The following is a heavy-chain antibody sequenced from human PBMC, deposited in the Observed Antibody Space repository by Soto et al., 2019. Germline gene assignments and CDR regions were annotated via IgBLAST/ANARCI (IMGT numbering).Heavy chain of an antibody. D-gene: IGHD2-2*01. CDR1: GGSVSSGSYY. V-gene: IGHV4-61*01. CDR2: IYYSGST. Sequence: SETLSLTCTVSGGSVSSGSYYWSWIRQPPGKGLEWIGYIYYSGSTNYNPSLKSRVTISVDTSKNQFSLKLSSVTAADTAVYYCARGGSYCSSTSCSGWFDPWGQGTLVTV. CDR3: ARGGSYCSSTSCSGWFDP. J-gene: IGHJ5*02.